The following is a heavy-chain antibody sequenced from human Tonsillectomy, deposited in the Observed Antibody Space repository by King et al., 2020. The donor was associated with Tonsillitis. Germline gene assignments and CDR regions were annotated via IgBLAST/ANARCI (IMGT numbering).Heavy chain of an antibody. CDR3: AKERYGGGYNYGTLDH. Sequence: QLVQSGAEVKKPGASVKVSCKASGYTFTGPYIHWGRQAPGQGLEWMGWISPNSGGTNYAQKFQGRVTMTRDTSISPADMELSGLRSDDTAVYYCAKERYGGGYNYGTLDHWGQGTLVTVPS. D-gene: IGHD5-18*01. CDR1: GYTFTGPY. CDR2: ISPNSGGT. J-gene: IGHJ5*02. V-gene: IGHV1-2*02.